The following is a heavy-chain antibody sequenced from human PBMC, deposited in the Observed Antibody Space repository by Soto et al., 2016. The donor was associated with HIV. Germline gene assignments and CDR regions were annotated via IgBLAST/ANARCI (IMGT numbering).Heavy chain of an antibody. CDR3: AKGDYYDSSGFIDY. CDR1: GFTFSSYA. Sequence: EVQLLESGGGLVQPGGPVRLSCAASGFTFSSYAMSWVRQAPGKGLEWVSGISGSGGSTYYADSVKGRFTISRDNSKNTLYLQMNSLRAEDTGVYYCAKGDYYDSSGFIDYWGQGTLVTVSS. CDR2: ISGSGGST. J-gene: IGHJ4*02. D-gene: IGHD3-22*01. V-gene: IGHV3-23*01.